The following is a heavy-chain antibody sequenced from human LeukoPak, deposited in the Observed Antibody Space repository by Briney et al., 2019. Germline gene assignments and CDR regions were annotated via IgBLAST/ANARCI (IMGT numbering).Heavy chain of an antibody. CDR1: GGSISSGSYY. CDR2: IYTSGST. Sequence: PSQTLSLTCTVSGGSISSGSYYWSWIRQPAGKGLQWIGGIYTSGSTNYNSSLKSRVTISVDTSKNQFSLNLSSVTAADTAVYYCARARSIFEVARGAFDIWGQGTMVTVSS. V-gene: IGHV4-61*02. D-gene: IGHD3-3*01. CDR3: ARARSIFEVARGAFDI. J-gene: IGHJ3*02.